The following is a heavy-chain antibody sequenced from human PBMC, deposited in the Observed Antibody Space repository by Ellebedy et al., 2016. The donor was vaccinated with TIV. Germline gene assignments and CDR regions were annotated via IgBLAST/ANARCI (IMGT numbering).Heavy chain of an antibody. CDR2: ISNSGDTT. J-gene: IGHJ4*02. Sequence: GESLKISCAASGFTFGCCAMSWVRQAPGKGLEWVSVISNSGDTTYADSVRGRFTISRDNSINTLYLQMNSLRADDTAIYYCAKLAGISSWYAEYWGQGTLVTVSS. D-gene: IGHD6-13*01. CDR3: AKLAGISSWYAEY. CDR1: GFTFGCCA. V-gene: IGHV3-23*01.